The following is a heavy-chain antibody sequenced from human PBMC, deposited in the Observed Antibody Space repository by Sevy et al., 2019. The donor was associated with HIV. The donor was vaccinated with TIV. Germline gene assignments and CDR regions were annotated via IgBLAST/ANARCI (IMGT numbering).Heavy chain of an antibody. CDR2: LSYDGSDE. CDR1: GFIFSSYA. CDR3: SGPALASDYLVSPFDY. D-gene: IGHD1-26*01. Sequence: GGSLRLSCAASGFIFSSYAINWVRQAPGKGLEWVAALSYDGSDEYYADSVKGRFTISRDNSKNTLYLQMHSLRAEDTAVVHCSGPALASDYLVSPFDYWGQGTLVTVSS. J-gene: IGHJ4*02. V-gene: IGHV3-30*03.